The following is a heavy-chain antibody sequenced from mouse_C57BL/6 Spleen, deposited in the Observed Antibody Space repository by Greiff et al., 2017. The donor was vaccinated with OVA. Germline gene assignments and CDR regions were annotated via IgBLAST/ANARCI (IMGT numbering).Heavy chain of an antibody. CDR2: IYPGSGST. CDR1: GYTFTSYW. V-gene: IGHV1-55*01. Sequence: VQLQQPGAELVKPGASVKMSCKASGYTFTSYWITWVKQRPGQGLEWIGDIYPGSGSTNYNEKFKSKATLTVDTSSSTAYMQLSSLTSEDSAVYYCARSDPSCDSNPYWYFDVWGIGTTVTVSS. J-gene: IGHJ1*03. CDR3: ARSDPSCDSNPYWYFDV. D-gene: IGHD2-5*01.